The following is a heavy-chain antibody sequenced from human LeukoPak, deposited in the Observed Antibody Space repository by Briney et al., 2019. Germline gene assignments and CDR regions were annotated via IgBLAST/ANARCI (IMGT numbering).Heavy chain of an antibody. J-gene: IGHJ4*02. CDR2: INQDGSEE. CDR3: VRDGGVSGYDLLDN. V-gene: IGHV3-7*01. CDR1: GFTFSNYW. Sequence: GGSLRLSCTASGFTFSNYWMTWVRQAPGKGLEWVAHINQDGSEEHYMDSVKARFTISRDNAKNSLSLQMNSLRAKDTAMYYCVRDGGVSGYDLLDNWGQGTSVTVSS. D-gene: IGHD5-12*01.